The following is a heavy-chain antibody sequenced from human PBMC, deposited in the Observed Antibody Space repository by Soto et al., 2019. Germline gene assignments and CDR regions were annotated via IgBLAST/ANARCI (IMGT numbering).Heavy chain of an antibody. D-gene: IGHD6-13*01. J-gene: IGHJ6*02. CDR1: GGSISSGGYY. V-gene: IGHV4-31*03. CDR2: IYYSGST. CDR3: ARDQGSSWPSYYYYYGMDV. Sequence: SETLSLTCTVSGGSISSGGYYWSWIRQHPGKGLEWIGYIYYSGSTYYNPSLKSRVTISVDTSKNQFSLKLSSVTAADTAVYYCARDQGSSWPSYYYYYGMDVWGQGTTVTVSS.